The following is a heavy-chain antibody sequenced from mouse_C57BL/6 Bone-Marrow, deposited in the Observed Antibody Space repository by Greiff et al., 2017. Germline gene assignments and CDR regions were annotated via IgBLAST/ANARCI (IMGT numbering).Heavy chain of an antibody. CDR2: ISSGCSTI. CDR1: GFTFSDYG. D-gene: IGHD4-1*01. J-gene: IGHJ3*01. CDR3: ARGTGSPVAY. V-gene: IGHV5-17*01. Sequence: EVKLVESGGGLVKPGGSLKLSCAASGFTFSDYGMHWVRQAPEKGLEWVAYISSGCSTIYYADTVQGRFTISRDNAKNTLFLQMTSLRSEDTAMYYCARGTGSPVAYWGQGTLVTVSA.